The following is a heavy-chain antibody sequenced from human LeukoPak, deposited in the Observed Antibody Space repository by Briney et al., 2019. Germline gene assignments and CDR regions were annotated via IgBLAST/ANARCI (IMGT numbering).Heavy chain of an antibody. Sequence: GRSLRLSCAASGFTFSSYGMHWVRQAPGKGLEWAAVIWYDGSNKYYADSVKGRFTVSRDNSKNTLYLQMNSLRAEDTAVYYCASSRGAYYNYDAFDIWGQGTMVTVSS. CDR3: ASSRGAYYNYDAFDI. J-gene: IGHJ3*02. CDR1: GFTFSSYG. V-gene: IGHV3-33*01. D-gene: IGHD3-10*01. CDR2: IWYDGSNK.